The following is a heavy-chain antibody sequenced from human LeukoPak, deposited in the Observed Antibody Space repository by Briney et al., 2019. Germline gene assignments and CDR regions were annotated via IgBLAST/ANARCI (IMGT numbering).Heavy chain of an antibody. Sequence: ASVKVSCKASGYTFTSYYMHWVRQAPGQGLEWMGIINPSGGSTSYAQKLQGRVTMTTDTSTSTAYMELRSLRSDDTAVYYCASNLAAADPYYYGMDVWGQGTTVTVSS. CDR3: ASNLAAADPYYYGMDV. CDR2: INPSGGST. J-gene: IGHJ6*02. D-gene: IGHD6-13*01. CDR1: GYTFTSYY. V-gene: IGHV1-46*01.